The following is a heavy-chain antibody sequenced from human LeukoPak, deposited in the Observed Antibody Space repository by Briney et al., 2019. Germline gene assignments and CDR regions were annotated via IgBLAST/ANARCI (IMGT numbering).Heavy chain of an antibody. CDR3: ARVSYSGWVDY. Sequence: SETLSLTCTVSGGSISSYYWSWIRQPPGKGLEWIGYIYYSGSTNYNSSLKSRVTISVDTSKNQFSLGLSSVTAADTAVYYCARVSYSGWVDYWGQGTLVTVSS. J-gene: IGHJ4*02. CDR2: IYYSGST. CDR1: GGSISSYY. V-gene: IGHV4-59*01. D-gene: IGHD6-19*01.